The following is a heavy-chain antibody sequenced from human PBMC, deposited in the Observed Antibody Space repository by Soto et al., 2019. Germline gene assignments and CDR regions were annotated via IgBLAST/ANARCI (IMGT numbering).Heavy chain of an antibody. CDR1: GFTFSSYG. CDR3: ATWTISGGSDDY. V-gene: IGHV3-30*03. Sequence: GGSLRLSCAASGFTFSSYGMHWVRQAPGKGLEWVAVISYDGSNKYYADSVKGRFTISRDNSKNTLYLQMNSLRAEDTDVYYCATWTISGGSDDYSGHGTLLPVYS. D-gene: IGHD1-26*01. J-gene: IGHJ4*01. CDR2: ISYDGSNK.